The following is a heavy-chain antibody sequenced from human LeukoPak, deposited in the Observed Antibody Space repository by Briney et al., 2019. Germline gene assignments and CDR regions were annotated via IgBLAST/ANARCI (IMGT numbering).Heavy chain of an antibody. J-gene: IGHJ4*02. V-gene: IGHV4-34*01. CDR1: GGSFSGYY. CDR3: ARDRGRDRPFDY. Sequence: SETLSLTCAVYGGSFSGYYWSWIRQPPGKGLEWIGEINHSGSTNYNPSLKSRVTISVDTSKNQFSLKLSSVTAADTAVYYCARDRGRDRPFDYWGQGTLVTVSS. D-gene: IGHD1-26*01. CDR2: INHSGST.